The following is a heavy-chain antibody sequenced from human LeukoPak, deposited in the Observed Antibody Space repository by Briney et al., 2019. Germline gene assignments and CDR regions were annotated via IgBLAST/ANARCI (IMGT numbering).Heavy chain of an antibody. Sequence: SVKVSCKATGGTFSSYAISWVRQAPGQGLEWMGGIIPIFGTANYAQKFQGRVTITADESTSTAYMELSSLRSEDTAVYYCARDQDGYNWAPDYWGQGTLVTVSS. D-gene: IGHD5-24*01. CDR3: ARDQDGYNWAPDY. CDR1: GGTFSSYA. CDR2: IIPIFGTA. V-gene: IGHV1-69*01. J-gene: IGHJ4*02.